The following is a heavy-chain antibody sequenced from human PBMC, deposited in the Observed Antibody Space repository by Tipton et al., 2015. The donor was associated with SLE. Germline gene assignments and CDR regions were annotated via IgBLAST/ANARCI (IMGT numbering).Heavy chain of an antibody. V-gene: IGHV4-39*07. CDR3: ARRLGQSRVTVFGVFDH. D-gene: IGHD3-3*01. CDR1: GDSISSSSYY. J-gene: IGHJ4*02. CDR2: VYYTGNT. Sequence: GLVKPSETLSLTCIVSGDSISSSSYYWGWIRQPPGKGLEWVGTVYYTGNTFYNPSLKSRVTIAIDTSKNQFSLKLSSVTAADRAVYYCARRLGQSRVTVFGVFDHWGQGTQVTVSS.